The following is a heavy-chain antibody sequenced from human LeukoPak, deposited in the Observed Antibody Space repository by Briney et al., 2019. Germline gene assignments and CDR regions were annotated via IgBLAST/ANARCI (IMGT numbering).Heavy chain of an antibody. D-gene: IGHD2-15*01. J-gene: IGHJ4*02. V-gene: IGHV4-34*01. CDR2: INHSGST. Sequence: PSETLSLTCAVYGGSFSGYYWSWIRQPPGKGLEWIGEINHSGSTNYNPSLKSRVTISVDTPKNQFSLKLSSVTAADTAVYYCASGYCSGGSCSNFDYWGQGTLVTVSS. CDR3: ASGYCSGGSCSNFDY. CDR1: GGSFSGYY.